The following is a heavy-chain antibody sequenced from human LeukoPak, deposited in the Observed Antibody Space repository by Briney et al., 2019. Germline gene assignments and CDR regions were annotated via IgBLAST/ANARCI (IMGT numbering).Heavy chain of an antibody. CDR2: IYYSGST. Sequence: SETLSLTCTVSGGSISSSSYYWGWIRQPPGKGLEWIGSIYYSGSTYYNPSLKSRVTISVDTSKNQFSLKLSSVTAADTAVYYCAREGYSGYDGGVNYWGQGTLVTVSS. D-gene: IGHD5-12*01. CDR1: GGSISSSSYY. J-gene: IGHJ4*02. CDR3: AREGYSGYDGGVNY. V-gene: IGHV4-39*07.